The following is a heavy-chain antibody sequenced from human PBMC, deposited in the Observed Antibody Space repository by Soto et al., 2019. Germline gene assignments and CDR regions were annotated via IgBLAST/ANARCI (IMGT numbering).Heavy chain of an antibody. Sequence: ASVKVSCKASGYTFTSYYMHWVRQAPGQGLEWMGIINPSGGSTGYAQRFQGRVTMTRDTSTSTVYMELSSLRSEDTAVYYCARPRKSITTPHGPDYYYMDVWGKGTTVTVSS. J-gene: IGHJ6*03. V-gene: IGHV1-46*03. D-gene: IGHD3-3*01. CDR3: ARPRKSITTPHGPDYYYMDV. CDR1: GYTFTSYY. CDR2: INPSGGST.